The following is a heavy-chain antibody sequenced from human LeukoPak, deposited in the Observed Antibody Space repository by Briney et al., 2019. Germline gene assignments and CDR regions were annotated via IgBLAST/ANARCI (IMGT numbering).Heavy chain of an antibody. J-gene: IGHJ4*02. CDR2: ISGSGGST. D-gene: IGHD3-10*01. CDR3: AKDPVPYYGSGSYYLDY. CDR1: GFTFSSYA. Sequence: GGSLRLSCAASGFTFSSYAMSWVRQAPGKGLEWVSAISGSGGSTYYADSVKGRFTISRDNSKNTLYLQMNSLRAEDTAVNYCAKDPVPYYGSGSYYLDYWGQGTLVTVSP. V-gene: IGHV3-23*01.